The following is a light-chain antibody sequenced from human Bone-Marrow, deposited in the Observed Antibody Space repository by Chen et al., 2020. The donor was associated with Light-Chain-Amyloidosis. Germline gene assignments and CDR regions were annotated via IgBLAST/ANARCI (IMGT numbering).Light chain of an antibody. CDR1: SSDVGGYNR. CDR3: SSYRSSNTYV. Sequence: QSALTQPPSVSGSPGQSVTISCTGTSSDVGGYNRVSWYQQPPGTAPKLKIYEVSNRPSGVPDRFSGSKSGNTASLTISGLQAEDESDYYCSSYRSSNTYVFGTGTKVTVL. J-gene: IGLJ1*01. CDR2: EVS. V-gene: IGLV2-18*02.